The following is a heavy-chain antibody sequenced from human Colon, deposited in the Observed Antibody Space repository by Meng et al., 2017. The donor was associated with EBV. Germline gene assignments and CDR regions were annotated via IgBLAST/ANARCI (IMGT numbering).Heavy chain of an antibody. CDR2: SPHRGSS. D-gene: IGHD3-10*01. CDR1: GDSTTNQNW. V-gene: IGHV4-4*01. CDR3: LRGSGGSV. J-gene: IGHJ1*01. Sequence: QVHLGETGPEQVSQSGTRSPPVAVSGDSTTNQNWWAWARQPPGKGLEWIGESPHRGSSAYNPSLKSRASMSIDKSKNQFSLKLTSVTAADTAVYRCLRGSGGSVWGQGTLVTVSS.